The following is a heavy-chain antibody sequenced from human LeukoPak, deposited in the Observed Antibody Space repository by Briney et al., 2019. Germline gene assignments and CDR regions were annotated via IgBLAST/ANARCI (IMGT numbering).Heavy chain of an antibody. Sequence: GGSLRLSCAASGFTFSSYAMSWVRQAPGKGLEWVSAISGSGGSTYYADSVKGRFTISRDNSKNTLYLQMNSLRAEDTAAYSCAKRYSYGLDPFDYWGQGTLVTVSS. CDR1: GFTFSSYA. V-gene: IGHV3-23*01. CDR2: ISGSGGST. J-gene: IGHJ4*02. CDR3: AKRYSYGLDPFDY. D-gene: IGHD5-18*01.